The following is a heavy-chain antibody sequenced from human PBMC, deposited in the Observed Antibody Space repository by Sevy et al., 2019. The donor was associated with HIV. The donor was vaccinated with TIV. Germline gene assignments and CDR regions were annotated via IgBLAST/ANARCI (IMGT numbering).Heavy chain of an antibody. J-gene: IGHJ3*02. CDR1: GFTFSSYG. V-gene: IGHV3-30*18. CDR3: AKEMTQRTASTLDI. Sequence: GGSLRLSCAASGFTFSSYGMHWVRQAPGKGLEWVAVISYTGSTKYYADSVKGRFTIFRDNSKNTLYLQMNSLRDEDTAVYYCAKEMTQRTASTLDIWGHGTMVTVSS. CDR2: ISYTGSTK. D-gene: IGHD2-21*02.